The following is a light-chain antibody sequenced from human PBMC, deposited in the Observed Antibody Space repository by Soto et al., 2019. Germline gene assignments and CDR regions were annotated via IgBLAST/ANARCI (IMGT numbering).Light chain of an antibody. Sequence: IHMTHSPSTLSGSVGERVTITFRASQTISSWLAWYQQKPGKAPKLLIYKASTLKSGVPSRFSGSGSGTEFTLTISSLQPDDFATYYCQHYNSYSEAFGQGTKVDI. CDR2: KAS. J-gene: IGKJ1*01. CDR3: QHYNSYSEA. V-gene: IGKV1-5*03. CDR1: QTISSW.